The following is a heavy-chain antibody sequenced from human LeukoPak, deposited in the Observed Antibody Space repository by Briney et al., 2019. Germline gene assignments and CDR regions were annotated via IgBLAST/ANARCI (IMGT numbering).Heavy chain of an antibody. CDR1: GFTFDDYG. V-gene: IGHV3-20*04. J-gene: IGHJ3*02. CDR2: INWNGGST. CDR3: ARETPLTPDDAFDI. Sequence: PGGSLRLSCAASGFTFDDYGMSWVRQAPGKGLEWVSGINWNGGSTGYADSVKGRFTISRDNSKNTLYLQMNSLRAEDTAVYYCARETPLTPDDAFDIWGQGTMVTVSS.